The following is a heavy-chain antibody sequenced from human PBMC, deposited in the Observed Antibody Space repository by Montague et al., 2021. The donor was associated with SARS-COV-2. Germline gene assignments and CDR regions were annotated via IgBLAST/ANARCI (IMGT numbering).Heavy chain of an antibody. CDR3: ARNLVVHYWYGMDV. Sequence: SETLSLTCTVSGGSISSYYWSWIWKPPGKGLEWIWYVYNSGSTNYNPSLKRRVTISVDTSTNQFSLNLSSVTAADTAVYYCARNLVVHYWYGMDVWGQGTTVTVSS. D-gene: IGHD2-15*01. CDR1: GGSISSYY. CDR2: VYNSGST. J-gene: IGHJ6*02. V-gene: IGHV4-59*01.